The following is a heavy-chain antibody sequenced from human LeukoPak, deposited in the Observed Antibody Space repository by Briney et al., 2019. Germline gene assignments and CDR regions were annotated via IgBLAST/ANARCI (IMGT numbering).Heavy chain of an antibody. D-gene: IGHD3-22*01. CDR1: GYSINSGYY. J-gene: IGHJ4*02. CDR2: IDHSGST. V-gene: IGHV4-38-2*02. CDR3: ARGVKYYYDSSGYYFNFDY. Sequence: SETLSLTCTVSGYSINSGYYWGWIRQPPGKGLEWIGSIDHSGSTYYNPSLKSRVTISVDTSKSQFSLKLSSVTAADTAVYYCARGVKYYYDSSGYYFNFDYWGQGTLVTVSS.